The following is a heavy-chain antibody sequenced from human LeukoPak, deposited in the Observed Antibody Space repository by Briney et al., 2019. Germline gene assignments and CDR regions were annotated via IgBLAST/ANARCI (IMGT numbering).Heavy chain of an antibody. D-gene: IGHD2-2*01. CDR1: GYTFTGYY. CDR3: ARGVVLGYCSSTSCYYYMEG. J-gene: IGHJ6*03. CDR2: INPNSGGT. Sequence: GASVKVSCKASGYTFTGYYMHWVRQAPGQGLEWMGWINPNSGGTNYAQKFQGRVTMTRDTSISTAYMELSRLRSDDTAVYYCARGVVLGYCSSTSCYYYMEGWGKGTTVTVYS. V-gene: IGHV1-2*02.